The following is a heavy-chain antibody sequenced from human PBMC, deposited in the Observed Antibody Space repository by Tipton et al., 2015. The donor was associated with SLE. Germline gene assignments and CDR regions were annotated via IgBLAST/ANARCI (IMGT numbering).Heavy chain of an antibody. CDR1: GGSISSSSYY. CDR3: ARDGCSGGSCYSWWFDP. J-gene: IGHJ5*02. V-gene: IGHV4-39*07. Sequence: TLSLTCTVSGGSISSSSYYWGWIRQPPGKGLEWIGSIYYSGSTNYNPSLKSRVTISVDTSKNQFSLKLSSVTAADTAVYYCARDGCSGGSCYSWWFDPWGQGTLVTVSS. D-gene: IGHD2-15*01. CDR2: IYYSGST.